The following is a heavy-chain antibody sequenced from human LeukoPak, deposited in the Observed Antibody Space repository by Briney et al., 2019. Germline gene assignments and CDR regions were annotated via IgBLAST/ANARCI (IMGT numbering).Heavy chain of an antibody. CDR1: GFTFSSSE. D-gene: IGHD5-12*01. CDR3: ARRNGQDLVPSFRRRYYFDY. J-gene: IGHJ4*02. V-gene: IGHV3-48*03. CDR2: ITSSSRTI. Sequence: GGSQRLSCAASGFTFSSSEMNWVRQAPGKGLEWISYITSSSRTIWYADSVKGRFTISRDNAKNSLYLQMNGLRDDDTAVYYCARRNGQDLVPSFRRRYYFDYWGQGTLVTVSS.